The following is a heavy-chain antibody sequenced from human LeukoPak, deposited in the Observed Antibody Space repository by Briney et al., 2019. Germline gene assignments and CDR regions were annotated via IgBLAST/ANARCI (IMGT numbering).Heavy chain of an antibody. J-gene: IGHJ5*02. Sequence: ASVKVSCKASGGTFSSYAISWVGQAPGQGLEWMGRIIPIFGTANYAQKFQGRVTITTDESTSTAYLELSSLRSEDTAVYYCARDGFTIFGVAYLPGWFDPWGQGTLVTVSS. CDR3: ARDGFTIFGVAYLPGWFDP. CDR2: IIPIFGTA. D-gene: IGHD3-3*01. CDR1: GGTFSSYA. V-gene: IGHV1-69*05.